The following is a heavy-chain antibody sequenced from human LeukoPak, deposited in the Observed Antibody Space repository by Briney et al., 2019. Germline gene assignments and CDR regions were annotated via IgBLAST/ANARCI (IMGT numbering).Heavy chain of an antibody. J-gene: IGHJ4*02. V-gene: IGHV3-9*01. CDR2: ISWNSGSI. Sequence: PGRSLGLSCAASGFTFDDYAMHWVRQAPGKGLEWVSGISWNSGSIGYADSVKGRITISRDNAKNSLYLQMNSLRAEDTALYYCAKATTYYYDSSGYYPGYFDYWGQGTLVTVSS. CDR3: AKATTYYYDSSGYYPGYFDY. CDR1: GFTFDDYA. D-gene: IGHD3-22*01.